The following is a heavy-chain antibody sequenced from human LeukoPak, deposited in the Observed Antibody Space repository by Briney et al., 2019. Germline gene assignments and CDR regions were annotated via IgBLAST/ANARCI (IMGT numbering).Heavy chain of an antibody. Sequence: PGGSLRLSRAASGFIFTGYFMSWVRQAPGKGLEWVSGISGSGDNTYYADSVKGRFTISRDNSKNTLYVQVNSLGTEDTAAYYCAKGSYYDSSGSFYFDYWGQGTLVTVSS. D-gene: IGHD3-22*01. CDR3: AKGSYYDSSGSFYFDY. CDR1: GFIFTGYF. J-gene: IGHJ4*02. V-gene: IGHV3-23*01. CDR2: ISGSGDNT.